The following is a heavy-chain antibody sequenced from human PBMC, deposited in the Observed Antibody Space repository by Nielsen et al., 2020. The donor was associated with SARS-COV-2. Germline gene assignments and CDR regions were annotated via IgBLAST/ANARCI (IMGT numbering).Heavy chain of an antibody. V-gene: IGHV1-18*01. D-gene: IGHD3-22*01. CDR1: GYTFTSYG. Sequence: ASVKVSCKASGYTFTSYGISWVRQAPGQGLEWMGWISAYNGNTNYAQKLQGRVTMTTDTSTSTAYMELSSLRSEDTAVYYCARAIRAYYYDSSGYYYGHHDAFDIWGQGTMVTVSS. CDR2: ISAYNGNT. J-gene: IGHJ3*02. CDR3: ARAIRAYYYDSSGYYYGHHDAFDI.